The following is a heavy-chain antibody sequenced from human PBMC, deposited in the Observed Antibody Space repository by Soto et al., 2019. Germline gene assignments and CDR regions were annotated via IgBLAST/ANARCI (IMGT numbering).Heavy chain of an antibody. CDR1: GYTFTSYD. CDR3: ARRAETNGWNGFGADKYYFDF. Sequence: GASVKVSCKASGYTFTSYDIYWVRQATGQGLEWMGWLNPNTGGSAYAQKFQGRISVTSDTSINTVHMELSSLRSEDTAVYYCARRAETNGWNGFGADKYYFDFWGQGTLVTVSS. V-gene: IGHV1-8*01. J-gene: IGHJ4*02. D-gene: IGHD1-1*01. CDR2: LNPNTGGS.